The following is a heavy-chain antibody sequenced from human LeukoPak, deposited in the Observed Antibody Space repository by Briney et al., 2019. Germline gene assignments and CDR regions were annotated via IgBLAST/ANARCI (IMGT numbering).Heavy chain of an antibody. Sequence: PSETLSLTCTVSGGSISSSSYYWGWIRQPPGKGLEWIGSIYYSESTYYNPSLKSRVTISVDTSKNQFSLKLSSVTAADTAVYYCARSYCSSTSCSLYYYYGMDVWGQGTTVTVSS. V-gene: IGHV4-39*01. D-gene: IGHD2-2*01. CDR3: ARSYCSSTSCSLYYYYGMDV. CDR1: GGSISSSSYY. J-gene: IGHJ6*02. CDR2: IYYSEST.